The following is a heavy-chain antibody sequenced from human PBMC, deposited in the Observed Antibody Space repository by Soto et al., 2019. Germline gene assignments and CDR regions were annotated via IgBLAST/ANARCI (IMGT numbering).Heavy chain of an antibody. V-gene: IGHV3-9*01. D-gene: IGHD3-3*01. CDR1: GFTFDDYA. Sequence: EVQLVESGGGLVQPGRSLRLSCAASGFTFDDYAMHWVRQAPGKGLEGVSGISWNSGSIGYADSVKGRFTISRDNAKNSLYLQMNSLRAEDTALYYCAKDGRRITIFGVVEDPYYYYMDVWGKGTTVTVSS. J-gene: IGHJ6*03. CDR3: AKDGRRITIFGVVEDPYYYYMDV. CDR2: ISWNSGSI.